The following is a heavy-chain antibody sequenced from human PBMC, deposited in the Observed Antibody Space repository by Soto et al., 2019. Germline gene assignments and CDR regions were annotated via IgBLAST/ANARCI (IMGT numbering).Heavy chain of an antibody. CDR3: ARPHYASGSDY. CDR1: GDTFTSYW. D-gene: IGHD3-10*01. CDR2: IYPGDSDT. V-gene: IGHV5-51*01. Sequence: GESLKISCEGSGDTFTSYWIGWVRQMPGKGLEWMGIIYPGDSDTRYSPSFQGQVTISADKSISTAYLQWSSLKASDTAMYYCARPHYASGSDYWGQGTLVTVSS. J-gene: IGHJ4*02.